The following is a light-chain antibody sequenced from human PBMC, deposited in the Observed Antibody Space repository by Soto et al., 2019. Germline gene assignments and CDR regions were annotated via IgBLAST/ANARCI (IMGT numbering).Light chain of an antibody. CDR2: GIS. V-gene: IGKV3D-15*01. CDR3: QQHTQWPIT. CDR1: QSVNSN. Sequence: EVVMTQSPATLSVSPGERATLSCRASQSVNSNYLAWYQQKPGQPPRLLIYGISTRATGIPDRFSASGSGTEFTLTISSLQPEDFAIYYCQQHTQWPITFVQGTRLEMK. J-gene: IGKJ5*01.